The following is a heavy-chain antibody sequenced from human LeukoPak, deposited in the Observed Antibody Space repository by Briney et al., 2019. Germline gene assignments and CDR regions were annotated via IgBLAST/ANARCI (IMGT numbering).Heavy chain of an antibody. CDR3: AGCSGGSPIDAFHI. CDR2: IFYSGSN. J-gene: IGHJ3*02. Sequence: SETLSLTCAVSGGSINSGAYYWSWIRQHPGKGLEWIGYIFYSGSNYYNPSLKSRVTISVDTSKNQFSLKLSSVTAADTAVYYCAGCSGGSPIDAFHIWGQGTMVTVSS. CDR1: GGSINSGAYY. D-gene: IGHD2-15*01. V-gene: IGHV4-31*11.